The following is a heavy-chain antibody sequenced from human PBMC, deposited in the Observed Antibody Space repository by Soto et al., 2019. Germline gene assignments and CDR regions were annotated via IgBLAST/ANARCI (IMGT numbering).Heavy chain of an antibody. J-gene: IGHJ5*02. CDR2: INHSGST. CDR1: GGSFSGYY. V-gene: IGHV4-34*01. Sequence: SETLSLTCAVYGGSFSGYYWSWIRQPPGKGLEWIGEINHSGSTNYNPSLKSRVTISVDTSKNQFSLKLSSVTAADTAVYYCASGYDILTGSSFDPWGQGXLVTVSS. CDR3: ASGYDILTGSSFDP. D-gene: IGHD3-9*01.